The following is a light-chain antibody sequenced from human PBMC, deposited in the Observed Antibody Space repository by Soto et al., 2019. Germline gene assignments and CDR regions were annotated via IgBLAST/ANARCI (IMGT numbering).Light chain of an antibody. J-gene: IGKJ4*01. CDR2: DAS. CDR1: HSISSY. Sequence: SASVAHAVNINFRPSHSISSYLNWYQQKPGKAPKLLIYDASTLQSGVQSRFSGSRSGTESTLTISRRHPHDFAAYYCQQLNGDRELTFGGGTRVDIK. CDR3: QQLNGDRELT. V-gene: IGKV1-9*01.